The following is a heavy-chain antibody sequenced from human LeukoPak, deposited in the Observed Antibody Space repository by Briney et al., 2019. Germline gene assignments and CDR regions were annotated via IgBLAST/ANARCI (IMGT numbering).Heavy chain of an antibody. CDR2: IRGDWHDT. V-gene: IGHV3-74*01. D-gene: IGHD3-10*01. CDR3: PSDRVLGSGSLDN. CDR1: GFRFSDFW. Sequence: PGGSLRLSCTASGFRFSDFWMHWVRQAPGKGLVWVSRIRGDWHDTTYADSVKGRFTISRDNAQNTLYLQMNSLRVEDTAVYYCPSDRVLGSGSLDNWGQGTLVTVSS. J-gene: IGHJ4*02.